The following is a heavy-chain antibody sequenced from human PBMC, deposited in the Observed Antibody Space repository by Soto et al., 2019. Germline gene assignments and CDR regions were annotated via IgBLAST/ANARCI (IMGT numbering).Heavy chain of an antibody. CDR3: AHRRKYSSCWYGADWFDP. D-gene: IGHD6-19*01. CDR1: GFSLSTSGVG. Sequence: QITLKASGPTLVKPTQTLTLTCTFSGFSLSTSGVGVGWIRQPQGKALEWLALIYWDDDKRYSPSLKSRLTITKETSKHQVVLTMTNMDPVDTATYYCAHRRKYSSCWYGADWFDPWGQGTLVPVSS. V-gene: IGHV2-5*02. CDR2: IYWDDDK. J-gene: IGHJ5*02.